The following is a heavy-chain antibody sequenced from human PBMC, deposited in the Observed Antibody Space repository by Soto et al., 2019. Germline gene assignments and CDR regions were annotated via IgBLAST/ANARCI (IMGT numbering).Heavy chain of an antibody. CDR3: ARGDYYGSGSLYYYYYYGMDV. V-gene: IGHV4-30-4*01. CDR1: GGSISSGDYY. J-gene: IGHJ6*02. Sequence: PSETLSLTCTVSGGSISSGDYYWSWIRQPPGKGLEWIGYIYYSGSTYYNPSLKSQVTISVDTSKNQFSLKLSSVTAADTAVYYCARGDYYGSGSLYYYYYYGMDVWGQGTTVTVSS. D-gene: IGHD3-10*01. CDR2: IYYSGST.